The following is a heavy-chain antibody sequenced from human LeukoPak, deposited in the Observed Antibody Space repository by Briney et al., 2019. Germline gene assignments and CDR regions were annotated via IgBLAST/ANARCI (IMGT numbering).Heavy chain of an antibody. CDR2: ISSSSSYI. V-gene: IGHV3-21*01. D-gene: IGHD1-26*01. Sequence: GGSLRLSCAASGFTFGSYSMNWVRQAPGKGLEWVSSISSSSSYIYYADSVKGRFTISRDNAKNSLYLQMNSLRAEDTAVYYCARDRRGRVGATIDYWGQGTLVTVSS. J-gene: IGHJ4*02. CDR3: ARDRRGRVGATIDY. CDR1: GFTFGSYS.